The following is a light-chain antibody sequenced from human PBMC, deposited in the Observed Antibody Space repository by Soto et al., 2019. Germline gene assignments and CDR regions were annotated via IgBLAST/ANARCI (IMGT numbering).Light chain of an antibody. Sequence: QSALTQPRSVSGSPGQSGTISCTGASGNIGAYNFVSWYQLHPDKAPKVIIYDATKRPSGVPDRFSGSKSGNTASLTISGLQAEDEADYYCCSYAGGYTFVFGNGTKLTVL. CDR1: SGNIGAYNF. V-gene: IGLV2-11*01. J-gene: IGLJ1*01. CDR2: DAT. CDR3: CSYAGGYTFV.